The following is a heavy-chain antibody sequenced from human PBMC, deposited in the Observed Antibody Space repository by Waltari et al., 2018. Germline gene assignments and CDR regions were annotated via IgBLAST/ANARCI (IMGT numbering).Heavy chain of an antibody. CDR2: SYYSGRT. V-gene: IGHV4-39*07. CDR3: ARARLGDYYFDY. J-gene: IGHJ4*02. D-gene: IGHD4-17*01. Sequence: QLQLQESGPGLVKPSETLSLTCTVSGGSISSSSYYWGWIRQPPGKGLEWLGSSYYSGRTYSNPSLQSRVTISVDTSKNQFSLKLSSVTAADTAVYYCARARLGDYYFDYWGQGTLVTVAS. CDR1: GGSISSSSYY.